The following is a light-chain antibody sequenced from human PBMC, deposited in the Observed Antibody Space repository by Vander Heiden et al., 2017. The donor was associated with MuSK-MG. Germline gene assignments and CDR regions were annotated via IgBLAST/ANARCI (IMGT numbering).Light chain of an antibody. J-gene: IGKJ1*01. CDR2: AAS. CDR1: ENVDSD. V-gene: IGKV3-15*01. Sequence: PGDRATLSCRASENVDSDLAWYQQKGGQSPTLLIYAASTRAAGVPARFSGSGSGTDFILTIDSLQPEDFAVYYCQQYHVLRSFGQGTKV. CDR3: QQYHVLRS.